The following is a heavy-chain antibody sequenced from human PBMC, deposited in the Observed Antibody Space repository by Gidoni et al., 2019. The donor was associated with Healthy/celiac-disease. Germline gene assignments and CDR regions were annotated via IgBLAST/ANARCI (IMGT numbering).Heavy chain of an antibody. CDR1: VFPSGNAW. CDR3: TTRTVTYYYYYGMDV. CDR2: IKSKTDGGKT. D-gene: IGHD4-17*01. J-gene: IGHJ6*02. Sequence: EFQLVESGGGLVKPGGSLDLPCPPSVFPSGNAWMNWVRQAPGKGLEWVGRIKSKTDGGKTDYAAPVKGRFTISRDDSKNTLYLQMNSLKTEDTAVYYCTTRTVTYYYYYGMDVWGQGTTVTVSS. V-gene: IGHV3-15*07.